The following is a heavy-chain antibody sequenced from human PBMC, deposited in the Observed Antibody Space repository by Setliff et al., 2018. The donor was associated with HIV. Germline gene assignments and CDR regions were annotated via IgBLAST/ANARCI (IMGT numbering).Heavy chain of an antibody. CDR3: SRWPFDY. J-gene: IGHJ4*02. V-gene: IGHV3-48*01. Sequence: GGSLRLSCAASGFSFSDAWMKWVRQAPGKGLEWVSYITPGSTTLYYADSVRGRFTISRDDAKGSVFLQMNSLRTEDTAVYFCSRWPFDYWSPGTLVTVSS. CDR2: ITPGSTTL. CDR1: GFSFSDAW. D-gene: IGHD5-12*01.